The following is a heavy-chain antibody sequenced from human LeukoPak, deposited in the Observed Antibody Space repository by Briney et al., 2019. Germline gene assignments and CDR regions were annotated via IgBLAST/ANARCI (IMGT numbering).Heavy chain of an antibody. CDR3: ARDRTQLWVDY. J-gene: IGHJ4*02. CDR1: GFTFSSYG. Sequence: GGSLRLSCAASGFTFSSYGMHWVRQAPGKGLEWVSYISSSGSTIYYADSVKGRFTISRDNAKNSLYLQMNSLRAEDTAVYYCARDRTQLWVDYWGQGTLVTVSS. CDR2: ISSSGSTI. D-gene: IGHD5-18*01. V-gene: IGHV3-48*04.